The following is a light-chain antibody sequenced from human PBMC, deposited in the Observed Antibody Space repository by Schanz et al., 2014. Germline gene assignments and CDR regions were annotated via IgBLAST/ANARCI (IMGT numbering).Light chain of an antibody. V-gene: IGKV3-20*01. Sequence: EIVLTQSPGTLSLSPGERATLSCRASQSVSSSYLAWYQQKPGQAPRLLIYGPSSRATGIPDRFSGSGSGTDFTLTISRLEPEDFAVYYCQQYGSSPQTFGRGTKVEIK. CDR1: QSVSSSY. CDR2: GPS. J-gene: IGKJ1*01. CDR3: QQYGSSPQT.